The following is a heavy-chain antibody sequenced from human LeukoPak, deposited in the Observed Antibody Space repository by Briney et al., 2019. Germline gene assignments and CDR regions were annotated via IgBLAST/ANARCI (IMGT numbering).Heavy chain of an antibody. CDR3: ARGSSYNYAYKGEFDS. V-gene: IGHV4-30-2*01. D-gene: IGHD5-18*01. Sequence: SETLSLTCTVSGGSISTNGYYWSWIRQPPGKGLEWIGYIYYSGDTYYHPSLPSLKSRVTISVDRSRNQFSLKLNSVTAADTAVYYCARGSSYNYAYKGEFDSWGQGTLVAVSS. J-gene: IGHJ4*02. CDR1: GGSISTNGYY. CDR2: IYYSGDT.